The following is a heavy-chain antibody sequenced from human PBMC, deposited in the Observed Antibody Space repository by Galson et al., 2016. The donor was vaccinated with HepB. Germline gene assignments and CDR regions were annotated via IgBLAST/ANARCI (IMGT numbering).Heavy chain of an antibody. CDR1: GFSITTYS. J-gene: IGHJ4*02. CDR2: ISSSGFYI. V-gene: IGHV3-21*01. D-gene: IGHD1-20*01. Sequence: SLRLSCAASGFSITTYSMNWVRQAPGKGLEWVSYISSSGFYIYYADSVKGRFTISRDNAKNSLFLQMNSLRAEDTAVYYCARGITGNAFDYWGQGTLVPVSS. CDR3: ARGITGNAFDY.